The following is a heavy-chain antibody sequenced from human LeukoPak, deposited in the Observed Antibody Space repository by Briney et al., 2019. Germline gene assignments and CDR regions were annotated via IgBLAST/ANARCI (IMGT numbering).Heavy chain of an antibody. CDR3: ARDGVLGGLFVWDY. CDR2: IYYSGST. J-gene: IGHJ4*02. Sequence: PSETLSLTCTVSGGSIRRYYWSWIRQPPGKGLEWIGYIYYSGSTNYNPSLKSRVTISVDTSKNQFSLKLSSVAAAGTALYYCARDGVLGGLFVWDYWGQGTLVTVSS. CDR1: GGSIRRYY. D-gene: IGHD3-16*01. V-gene: IGHV4-59*01.